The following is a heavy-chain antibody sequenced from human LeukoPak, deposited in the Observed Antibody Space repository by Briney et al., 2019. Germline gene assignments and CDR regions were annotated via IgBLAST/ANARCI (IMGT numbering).Heavy chain of an antibody. D-gene: IGHD3-3*02. V-gene: IGHV4-59*01. CDR1: GGSFSGYY. CDR3: AREELRSISRYYYYAMDV. J-gene: IGHJ6*02. CDR2: IHYSGST. Sequence: SETLSLTCAVYGGSFSGYYWSWIRQPPGKGLEWIGYIHYSGSTNFNSSLKSRVTISLDTAKNQFSLKLSSVTAADTAVYYCAREELRSISRYYYYAMDVWGQRTTVTVSS.